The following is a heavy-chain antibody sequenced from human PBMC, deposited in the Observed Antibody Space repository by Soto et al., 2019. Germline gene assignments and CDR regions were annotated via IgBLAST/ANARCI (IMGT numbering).Heavy chain of an antibody. J-gene: IGHJ4*02. Sequence: GGSLRLSCAASGFTFSTYWMHWVRQAPGKGLVWVSRLDNDGTNTRYADSVKGRFTVSRDNGKNTVYLQMDSLRAEDTAVYYCARDGGTYFDYWGQGXLVTVYS. CDR1: GFTFSTYW. D-gene: IGHD3-16*01. CDR2: LDNDGTNT. V-gene: IGHV3-74*01. CDR3: ARDGGTYFDY.